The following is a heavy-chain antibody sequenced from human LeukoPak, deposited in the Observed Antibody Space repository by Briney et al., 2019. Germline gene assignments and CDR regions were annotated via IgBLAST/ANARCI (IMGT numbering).Heavy chain of an antibody. V-gene: IGHV1-46*01. Sequence: ASVKVSCKASGYTFTTYYMHWVRQAPGQGLEWMGIINPLGGSTTYAHKFQDRLTMTRDTPTSTVYMELSSLRSEDTAVYYCARDRGSVTTYYGMDVWGQGTTVTVSS. J-gene: IGHJ6*02. CDR2: INPLGGST. D-gene: IGHD4-17*01. CDR3: ARDRGSVTTYYGMDV. CDR1: GYTFTTYY.